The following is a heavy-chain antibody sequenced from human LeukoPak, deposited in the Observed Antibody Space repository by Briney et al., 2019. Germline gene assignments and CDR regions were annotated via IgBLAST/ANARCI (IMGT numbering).Heavy chain of an antibody. J-gene: IGHJ4*02. D-gene: IGHD3-22*01. V-gene: IGHV3-21*01. CDR1: GFTFSSYS. CDR2: ISSSSSYI. CDR3: ARALDYYNSSGYLDY. Sequence: GGSLRLSCAASGFTFSSYSMNWFRQAPGKGLEWVSSISSSSSYIYYADSVKGRFTISRDNAKNSLYLQMNSLRAEDTAVYYCARALDYYNSSGYLDYWGQGTLVTVSS.